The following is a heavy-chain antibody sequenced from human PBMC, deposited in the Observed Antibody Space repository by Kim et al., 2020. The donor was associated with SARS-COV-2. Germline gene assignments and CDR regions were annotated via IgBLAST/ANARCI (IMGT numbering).Heavy chain of an antibody. CDR1: GFIFGRYT. D-gene: IGHD6-19*01. Sequence: GGSLRLSCEASGFIFGRYTMNWVRQAPGKGLEWVSSLSSNSAYVYYADSLAGRLSISRDNARDTLFLQMDRLGAEDTGVYYCVREARYSRLSSGDYYDYWGKGTLVTVSS. CDR2: LSSNSAYV. J-gene: IGHJ4*02. CDR3: VREARYSRLSSGDYYDY. V-gene: IGHV3-21*03.